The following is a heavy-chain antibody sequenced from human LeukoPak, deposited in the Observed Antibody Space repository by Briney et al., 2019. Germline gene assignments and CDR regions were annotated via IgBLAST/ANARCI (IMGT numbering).Heavy chain of an antibody. D-gene: IGHD3-16*01. Sequence: GVSLRLSCAASGFTFRSYWMSWVRQAPGKGLEWVANIKQDGSEKYYVDSVKGRFTISRDNAKNSLYLQMNSLRAEDTAVYYCARDHVRLMTLDYWGQGTLVTVSS. CDR2: IKQDGSEK. CDR1: GFTFRSYW. J-gene: IGHJ4*02. CDR3: ARDHVRLMTLDY. V-gene: IGHV3-7*01.